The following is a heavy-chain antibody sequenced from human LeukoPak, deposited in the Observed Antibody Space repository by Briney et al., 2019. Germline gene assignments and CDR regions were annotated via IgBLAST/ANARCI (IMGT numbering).Heavy chain of an antibody. CDR3: ARPLSGDKWAYYFDY. V-gene: IGHV5-51*01. J-gene: IGHJ4*02. CDR1: GYSFTNYW. CDR2: IYPDDSDT. D-gene: IGHD4-17*01. Sequence: GESLEISCKGSGYSFTNYWIGWVRQMPGKGLEWMGIIYPDDSDTRYGPSFQGQVTISADKSIRTAYLQWSSLKASDTAMYYCARPLSGDKWAYYFDYWGQGTLVTVSS.